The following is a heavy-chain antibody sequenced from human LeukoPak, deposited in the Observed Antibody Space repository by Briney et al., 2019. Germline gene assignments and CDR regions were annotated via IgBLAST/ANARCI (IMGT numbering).Heavy chain of an antibody. V-gene: IGHV4-30-4*08. J-gene: IGHJ3*02. CDR2: IYYSGST. CDR3: ASRKLDTAMGGAFDI. Sequence: PSQTLSLTSTVSGGSISSGDYYWTWIRQPPGRGLEWIGYIYYSGSTYYNPSLKSRVTISVDTSNNQFSLKLSSVTAADTAVYYCASRKLDTAMGGAFDIWGQGTMVTVSS. CDR1: GGSISSGDYY. D-gene: IGHD5-18*01.